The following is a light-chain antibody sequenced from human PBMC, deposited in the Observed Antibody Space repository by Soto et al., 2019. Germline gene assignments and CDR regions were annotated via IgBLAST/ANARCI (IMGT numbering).Light chain of an antibody. V-gene: IGKV1-16*01. CDR1: QGISSY. J-gene: IGKJ1*01. Sequence: DIQMTQSPSSVSASVGDRVTITCRASQGISSYLVWYQQKPGKAPKLLIYAASTLQSGVPSRFSGSGSGTEFTLTISSLQPDDFATYYCQHYNSYSEAFGQGTKVDIK. CDR2: AAS. CDR3: QHYNSYSEA.